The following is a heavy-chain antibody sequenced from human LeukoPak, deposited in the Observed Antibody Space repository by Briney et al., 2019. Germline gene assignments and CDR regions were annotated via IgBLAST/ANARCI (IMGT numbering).Heavy chain of an antibody. CDR2: IYYSGST. CDR1: GGSISSSSYY. J-gene: IGHJ4*02. V-gene: IGHV4-39*01. CDR3: ARHGNQKVMVYEVDY. Sequence: SETLSLTCTVSGGSISSSSYYWGWIRQPPGKGLEWIGSIYYSGSTYYNPSLKSRVTISVDTSKNQFSLKLSSVTAADTAVYYCARHGNQKVMVYEVDYWGQGTLVTVSS. D-gene: IGHD2-8*01.